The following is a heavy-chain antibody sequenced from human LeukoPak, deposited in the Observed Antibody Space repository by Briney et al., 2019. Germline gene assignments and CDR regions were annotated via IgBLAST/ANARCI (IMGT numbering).Heavy chain of an antibody. CDR3: ARGKRRFDS. J-gene: IGHJ4*02. CDR1: GFSFNESY. Sequence: GGSLRLSCGASGFSFNESYMTWIRQAPGEGLEWVAYISGRSYSMYYADSVKGRFTISRDNARNSLYLHMNSLRADDTAVYYCARGKRRFDSWGQGTLVTVSS. CDR2: ISGRSYSM. V-gene: IGHV3-11*01.